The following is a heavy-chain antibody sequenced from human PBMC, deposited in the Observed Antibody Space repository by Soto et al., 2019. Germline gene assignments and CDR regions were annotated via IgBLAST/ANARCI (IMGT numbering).Heavy chain of an antibody. J-gene: IGHJ4*02. CDR3: TRDYQLLAPDY. CDR2: IRSKAYGGTT. V-gene: IGHV3-49*03. D-gene: IGHD2-2*01. CDR1: GFTFGDYA. Sequence: GGSLRLSCTASGFTFGDYAMSWFRQAPGKGLEWVGFIRSKAYGGTTEYAASVKGRFTISRDDSKSIAYLQMNSLKTEDTAVYYCTRDYQLLAPDYRGQGTLVTVSS.